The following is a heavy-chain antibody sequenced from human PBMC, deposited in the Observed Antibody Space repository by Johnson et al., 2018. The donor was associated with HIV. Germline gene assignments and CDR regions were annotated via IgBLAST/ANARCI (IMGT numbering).Heavy chain of an antibody. Sequence: VQLVESGGGLVQPGGSLRLSCAASGFNVSSNYMSCVRQAPGKGLEWVSVIYSGGSTYYADSVKGRFTISRDNAKNSLYLQMNSLRAEDTALYYCAKDRDLAAAGTDSLDIWGQGTTVIVSS. D-gene: IGHD6-13*01. CDR1: GFNVSSNY. CDR2: IYSGGST. CDR3: AKDRDLAAAGTDSLDI. V-gene: IGHV3-66*02. J-gene: IGHJ3*02.